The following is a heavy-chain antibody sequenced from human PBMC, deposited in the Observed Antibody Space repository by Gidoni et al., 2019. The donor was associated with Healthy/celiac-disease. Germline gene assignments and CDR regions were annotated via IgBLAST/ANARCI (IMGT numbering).Heavy chain of an antibody. V-gene: IGHV3-49*05. CDR1: GFPFGDYA. J-gene: IGHJ5*02. CDR2: IRSKAYGGTT. CDR3: TRDRGWYSSSWYFDP. Sequence: EVQLVGSGGGLVKPGRSLRLSCTASGFPFGDYAMSWFRQAPGKGLEWVGFIRSKAYGGTTEYAASVKGRFTISRDDSKSIAYLQMNSLKTEDTAVYYCTRDRGWYSSSWYFDPWGQGTLVTVSS. D-gene: IGHD6-13*01.